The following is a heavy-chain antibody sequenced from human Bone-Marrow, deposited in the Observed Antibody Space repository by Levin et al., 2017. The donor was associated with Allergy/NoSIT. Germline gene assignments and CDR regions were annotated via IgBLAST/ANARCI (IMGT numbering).Heavy chain of an antibody. D-gene: IGHD3-22*01. CDR1: GFTFSNVW. Sequence: GGSLRLSCAASGFTFSNVWMSWVRQAPGKGLEWIGRIKSKTDGGTTDYAAPGKGRFTVSRDDSKNTLYLQMNSLKTEDTAVYSCTTLYSYDHNGYSSYYFHLDVWGLGTTVTVPS. J-gene: IGHJ6*02. V-gene: IGHV3-15*01. CDR3: TTLYSYDHNGYSSYYFHLDV. CDR2: IKSKTDGGTT.